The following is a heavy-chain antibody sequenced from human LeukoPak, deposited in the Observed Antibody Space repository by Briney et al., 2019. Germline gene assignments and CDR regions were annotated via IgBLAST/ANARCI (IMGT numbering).Heavy chain of an antibody. CDR2: IYYSGST. J-gene: IGHJ4*02. CDR1: GGSISSYY. Sequence: SSETLSLTCTVSGGSISSYYWSWIRQPPGKGPEGCGYIYYSGSTNYNPSLKSRVTISVDTSKNQFSLKLSSVTAADTAVYYCARQGRGYGGTFDYWGQGTLVTVSS. V-gene: IGHV4-59*01. D-gene: IGHD3-16*01. CDR3: ARQGRGYGGTFDY.